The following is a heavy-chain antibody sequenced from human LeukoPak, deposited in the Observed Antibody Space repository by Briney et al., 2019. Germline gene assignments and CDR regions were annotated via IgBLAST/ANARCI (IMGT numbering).Heavy chain of an antibody. Sequence: SETLSLTCTVSGYSISSGYYWGWIRQPPGKGLEWIGSIYHSGSTYYNPSLKSRVTISVDTSKNQFSLKLSSVTAADTAVYYCARDHHSSGWYDWLDPWGQGTLVTVSS. D-gene: IGHD6-19*01. CDR2: IYHSGST. J-gene: IGHJ5*02. V-gene: IGHV4-38-2*02. CDR1: GYSISSGYY. CDR3: ARDHHSSGWYDWLDP.